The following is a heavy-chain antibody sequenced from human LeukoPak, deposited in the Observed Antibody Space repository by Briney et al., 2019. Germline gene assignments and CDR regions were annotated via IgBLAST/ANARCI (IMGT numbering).Heavy chain of an antibody. J-gene: IGHJ4*02. CDR2: IYYSGST. V-gene: IGHV4-59*08. D-gene: IGHD1-1*01. CDR1: GGSISSYY. Sequence: SETLSLTCTVSGGSISSYYWSWIRQPPGKGLEWIGYIYYSGSTNHNPSLKSRVTISVDTSKNQYSLKLSSVTAADTAVYYCARGVQLERWGQGTLVTVSS. CDR3: ARGVQLER.